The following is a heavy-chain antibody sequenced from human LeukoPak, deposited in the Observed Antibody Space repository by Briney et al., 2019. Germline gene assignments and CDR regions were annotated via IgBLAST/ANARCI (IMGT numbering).Heavy chain of an antibody. CDR3: ARALKCDSDDLDAYDI. Sequence: PSETLSLICTVSGGSISAYFWGWIRQPAGKGLEWIGHIYSSGSTIHNPSLKSRVTMSVNTSKHLCSLKLTSVTAADTAVYYCARALKCDSDDLDAYDIWGQGTMVTVSS. V-gene: IGHV4-4*07. D-gene: IGHD4-17*01. J-gene: IGHJ3*02. CDR2: IYSSGST. CDR1: GGSISAYF.